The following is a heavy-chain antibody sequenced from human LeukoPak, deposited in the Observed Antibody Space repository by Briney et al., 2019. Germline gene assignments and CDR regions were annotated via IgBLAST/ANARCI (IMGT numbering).Heavy chain of an antibody. J-gene: IGHJ6*03. CDR2: IYHSGST. CDR1: GSSISSDYY. V-gene: IGHV4-38-2*01. Sequence: PSETLSLTCAVSGSSISSDYYWGWIRQPPGKGLEWIGTIYHSGSTYYNPSLKSRVTISVDTSKNQFSLKLSSVTAADTAVYYCARTHLGYCYYYMDVWGKGTTVTVSS. CDR3: ARTHLGYCYYYMDV.